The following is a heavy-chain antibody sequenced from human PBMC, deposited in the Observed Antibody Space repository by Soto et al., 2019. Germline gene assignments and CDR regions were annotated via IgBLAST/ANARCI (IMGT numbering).Heavy chain of an antibody. CDR1: GGSISCSSYY. Sequence: PSETLSLTCTVSGGSISCSSYYWGWIRQPPGKGLEWIGNIFYSGTTYYNPSLKSRVTISVDTSKNQFSLKLRSVTAADTAVYYCESSESYDQSDYWGQGTLVTVSS. CDR2: IFYSGTT. V-gene: IGHV4-39*01. CDR3: ESSESYDQSDY. D-gene: IGHD3-10*01. J-gene: IGHJ4*02.